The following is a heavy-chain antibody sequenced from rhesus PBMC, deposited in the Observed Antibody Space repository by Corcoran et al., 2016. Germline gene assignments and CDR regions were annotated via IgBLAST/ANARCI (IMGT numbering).Heavy chain of an antibody. D-gene: IGHD6-37*01. CDR3: ARNRAVADAFDF. V-gene: IGHV2-174*01. Sequence: QVTLKESGPALVKPTQTLTLTCTFPGFSISTSGMGVGWILQPPGKALEWLALIYWDDDKYYSTSLKSRLTISKDTSKNQVVLTMTNMDPVDTATYYCARNRAVADAFDFWGQGLRVTVSS. CDR2: IYWDDDK. J-gene: IGHJ3*01. CDR1: GFSISTSGMG.